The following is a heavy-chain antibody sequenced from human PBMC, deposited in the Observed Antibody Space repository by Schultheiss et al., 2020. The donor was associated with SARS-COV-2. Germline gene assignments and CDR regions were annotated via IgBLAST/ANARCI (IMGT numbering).Heavy chain of an antibody. CDR1: GYSFPSYG. J-gene: IGHJ6*02. CDR3: AREPPWDQLLWDYYYGMDV. CDR2: ISTHNGKT. V-gene: IGHV1-18*01. Sequence: ASVKVSCKASGYSFPSYGMSWVRQAPGQGLEWMGWISTHNGKTNYAQKFQGRVTMTRDTSTSTVYMELSSLRSEDTAVYYCAREPPWDQLLWDYYYGMDVWGQGTTVTVSS. D-gene: IGHD2-2*01.